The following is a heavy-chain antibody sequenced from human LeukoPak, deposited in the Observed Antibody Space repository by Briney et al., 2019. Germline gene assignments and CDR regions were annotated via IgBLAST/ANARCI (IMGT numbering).Heavy chain of an antibody. CDR2: INGSGGST. Sequence: GGSLRLSCAASGFTYSSYAMSWVRRAPGKGLEWVSAINGSGGSTYYADSVKGRFTISRDNSKNTLYLQMNSLRAEDTAVYYCAKDGPAMGLSWGQGTLVTVSS. J-gene: IGHJ4*02. V-gene: IGHV3-23*01. CDR1: GFTYSSYA. D-gene: IGHD5-18*01. CDR3: AKDGPAMGLS.